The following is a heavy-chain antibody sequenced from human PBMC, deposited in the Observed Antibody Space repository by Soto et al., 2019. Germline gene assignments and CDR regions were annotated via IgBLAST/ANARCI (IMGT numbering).Heavy chain of an antibody. D-gene: IGHD6-6*01. CDR3: ARHEGIAALDY. Sequence: SETLSLTCTVSGGSISSYYWSWIRQPPGKGLEWIGYIYYSGSTNYNPSLKSRVTISVDTSKNQFSLKLSSVTAADTAVYYCARHEGIAALDYWGQGTLVTVSS. J-gene: IGHJ4*02. CDR1: GGSISSYY. CDR2: IYYSGST. V-gene: IGHV4-59*08.